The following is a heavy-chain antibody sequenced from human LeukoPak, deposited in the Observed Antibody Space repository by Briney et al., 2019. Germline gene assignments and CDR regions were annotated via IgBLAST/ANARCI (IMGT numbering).Heavy chain of an antibody. CDR3: ARVSDYGDYVYFQH. CDR1: GGSISTSGYY. Sequence: SQTLSLTCTVSGGSISTSGYYWSWIRQHPGKGLEWVGYIYYSGATYYNPSLKSRVTISVDMSQDQFSLRLSSVTAADTAVYYCARVSDYGDYVYFQHWGQGTLVTVSS. D-gene: IGHD4-17*01. V-gene: IGHV4-31*03. J-gene: IGHJ1*01. CDR2: IYYSGAT.